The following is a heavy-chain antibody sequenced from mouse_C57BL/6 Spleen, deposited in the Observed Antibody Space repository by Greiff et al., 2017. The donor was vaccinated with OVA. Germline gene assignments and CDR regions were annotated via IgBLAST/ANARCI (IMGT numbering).Heavy chain of an antibody. CDR3: ARDGGYGSSWYFDV. D-gene: IGHD1-1*01. CDR2: ISDGGSYT. Sequence: EVQLVESGGGLVKPGGSLKLSCAASGFTFSSYAMSWVRQTPEKRLEWVATISDGGSYTYYPDNVKGRFTISRDNAKNNLYLQMSHLKSEDTAMYYCARDGGYGSSWYFDVWGTGTTVTVSS. J-gene: IGHJ1*03. CDR1: GFTFSSYA. V-gene: IGHV5-4*01.